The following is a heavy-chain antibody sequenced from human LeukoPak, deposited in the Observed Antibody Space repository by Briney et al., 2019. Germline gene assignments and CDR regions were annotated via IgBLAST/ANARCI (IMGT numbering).Heavy chain of an antibody. Sequence: ASVKVSCKASGGTFSSYAISWVRQAPGQGLEWMGGIIPIFGTANYAQKFQGRVTITADESTSTAYMELSSLRSEDTAVYYCARDGGIAARPVAAAGTRVYFDYWGQGTLVTASS. J-gene: IGHJ4*02. V-gene: IGHV1-69*13. CDR2: IIPIFGTA. D-gene: IGHD6-6*01. CDR1: GGTFSSYA. CDR3: ARDGGIAARPVAAAGTRVYFDY.